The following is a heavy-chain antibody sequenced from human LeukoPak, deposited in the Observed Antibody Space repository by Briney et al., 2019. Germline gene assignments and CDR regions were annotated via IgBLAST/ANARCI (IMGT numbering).Heavy chain of an antibody. Sequence: GESLKISCKGPGYSFSSKWIGWVRQMPGKGLEWMGIIYPGDSDTRYSPSFQGQVTISADKSISTAYLQWSSLKASDTAMYYCARLVVRGVIMYYFDYWGQGSLVTVSS. V-gene: IGHV5-51*01. D-gene: IGHD3-10*02. CDR2: IYPGDSDT. CDR3: ARLVVRGVIMYYFDY. CDR1: GYSFSSKW. J-gene: IGHJ4*02.